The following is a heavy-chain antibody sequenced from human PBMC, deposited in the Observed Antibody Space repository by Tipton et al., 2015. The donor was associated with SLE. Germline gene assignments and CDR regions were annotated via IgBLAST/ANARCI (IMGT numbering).Heavy chain of an antibody. D-gene: IGHD5-18*01. Sequence: SLRLSCAASGFTFNSYSMNWVRQASGKGLEWVSYISGSSNTIYYADSVKGRFIISRDNAKNSLYLQLNSLRAEDTAVYYCAKVDRTNMVTSFDYWGQGTLVTVSS. CDR3: AKVDRTNMVTSFDY. V-gene: IGHV3-48*01. CDR1: GFTFNSYS. J-gene: IGHJ4*02. CDR2: ISGSSNTI.